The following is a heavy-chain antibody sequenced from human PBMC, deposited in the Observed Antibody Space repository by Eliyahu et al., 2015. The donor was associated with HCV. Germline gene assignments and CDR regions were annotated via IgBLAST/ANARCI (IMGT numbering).Heavy chain of an antibody. D-gene: IGHD5-24*01. J-gene: IGHJ4*02. CDR1: XFTFSSYG. Sequence: QFQLVESGGGVVQPGGXXXLXCSASXFTFSSYGMHWVRQAPGKGLEWVAFIRFDETNESYGDSVKGRFTISRDNSRNKLFLQMTSLSPEDTAVYYCSKSRDGYNLIDYWGQGTLVTVSS. CDR3: SKSRDGYNLIDY. CDR2: IRFDETNE. V-gene: IGHV3-30*02.